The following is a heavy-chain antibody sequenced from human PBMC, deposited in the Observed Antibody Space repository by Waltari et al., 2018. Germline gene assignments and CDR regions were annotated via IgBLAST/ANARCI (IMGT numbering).Heavy chain of an antibody. CDR2: IYSGGST. CDR3: ARSTYGDGLGY. D-gene: IGHD4-17*01. CDR1: GFTVSSNY. V-gene: IGHV3-66*02. Sequence: EVQLVESGGGLVQPGGSLRLSCAASGFTVSSNYMSWVRQAPGKGLEWVSVIYSGGSTYYADSVKGRFNISRDNSKNTLYLQMNSLRAEDTAVYYCARSTYGDGLGYWGQGTLVTVSS. J-gene: IGHJ4*02.